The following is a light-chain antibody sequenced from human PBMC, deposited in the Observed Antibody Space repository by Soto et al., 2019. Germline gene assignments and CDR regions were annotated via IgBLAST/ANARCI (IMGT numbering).Light chain of an antibody. CDR3: QQYGSTPFA. CDR1: QSVSRSY. Sequence: EIVLTQSPGTLSLSPGERATLSCRASQSVSRSYLAWYQQKPGQAPRLLIYGASSRATRIPDRFSGSGSGTDFTLTISRLEPEDFAVYYCQQYGSTPFAFRQGTKLEIK. V-gene: IGKV3-20*01. J-gene: IGKJ2*01. CDR2: GAS.